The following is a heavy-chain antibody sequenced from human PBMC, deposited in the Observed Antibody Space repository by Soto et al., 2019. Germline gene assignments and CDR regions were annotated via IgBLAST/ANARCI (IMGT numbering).Heavy chain of an antibody. D-gene: IGHD3-10*01. CDR3: IRTVVTMVRGSKFHFDY. CDR1: GFTFSGSA. Sequence: GGSLRLSCAASGFTFSGSAMHWVRQASGKGLEWVGRIRSKANSYATAYAASVKGRFTISRDDSKNTAYLQMNSLKTEDTAVYYCIRTVVTMVRGSKFHFDYWGQGTLVTVSS. CDR2: IRSKANSYAT. J-gene: IGHJ4*02. V-gene: IGHV3-73*01.